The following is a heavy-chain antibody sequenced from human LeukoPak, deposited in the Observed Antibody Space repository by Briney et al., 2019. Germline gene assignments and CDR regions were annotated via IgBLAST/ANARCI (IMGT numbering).Heavy chain of an antibody. D-gene: IGHD2-2*01. J-gene: IGHJ3*01. CDR3: AKDRVVAAGDDAFDV. CDR1: GFTFSSYA. V-gene: IGHV3-23*01. CDR2: ISGSGIST. Sequence: GWSLRLSCAASGFTFSSYAMSWVRQAPGKGLEWVSGISGSGISTDYADSVKGRCTISRDNSKNTLHLQMNSLIAEDTAVYYCAKDRVVAAGDDAFDVWGQGTMVTVSS.